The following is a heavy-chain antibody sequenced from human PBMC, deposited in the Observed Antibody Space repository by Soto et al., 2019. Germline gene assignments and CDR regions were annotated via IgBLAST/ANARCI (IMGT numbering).Heavy chain of an antibody. CDR3: TKRRNVLRFLEWSSRMEL. Sequence: GGSLRLSCAASGFTFSNYGMHWVRQAPGKGLEWVAFISDDGSNKYYADSMKGRFTMSRDHSKRTLYLQMSSLRVEDTAVYYCTKRRNVLRFLEWSSRMELWCQGTTVTVSS. CDR1: GFTFSNYG. J-gene: IGHJ6*02. CDR2: ISDDGSNK. V-gene: IGHV3-30*18. D-gene: IGHD3-3*01.